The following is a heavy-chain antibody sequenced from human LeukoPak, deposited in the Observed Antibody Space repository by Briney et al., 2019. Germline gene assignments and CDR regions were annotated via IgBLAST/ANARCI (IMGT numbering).Heavy chain of an antibody. D-gene: IGHD3-22*01. CDR2: IWYDGSKK. Sequence: GRSLRLSCAASGFTFSSYGMHWVRQAPGKGLEWVAVIWYDGSKKYYGDSMKGRFTISRDNSKNTLSLQMNSLRAEDTAVYYRARDRSYDSSGPDYWGQGTLVTVSS. J-gene: IGHJ4*02. V-gene: IGHV3-33*01. CDR1: GFTFSSYG. CDR3: ARDRSYDSSGPDY.